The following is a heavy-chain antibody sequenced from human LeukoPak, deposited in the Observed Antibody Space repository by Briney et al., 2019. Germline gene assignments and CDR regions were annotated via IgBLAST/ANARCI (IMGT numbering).Heavy chain of an antibody. CDR1: GGSIRSGGYS. J-gene: IGHJ4*02. V-gene: IGHV4-30-2*01. CDR2: IYHSGST. D-gene: IGHD3-22*01. CDR3: ARVRGLGYYDSRGYLDY. Sequence: SQTLSLTCAVSGGSIRSGGYSWSWIRQPPGKGLEWIGYIYHSGSTYYNPSLKSRATISVDRSKNQFSLKLSSVTAADTAVYYCARVRGLGYYDSRGYLDYWGQGTLVTVSS.